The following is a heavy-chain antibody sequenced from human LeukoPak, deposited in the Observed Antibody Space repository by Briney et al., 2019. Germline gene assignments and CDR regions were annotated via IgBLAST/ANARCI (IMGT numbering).Heavy chain of an antibody. D-gene: IGHD2-21*02. CDR2: IIPILGIA. CDR1: GGTFSSYA. J-gene: IGHJ3*02. V-gene: IGHV1-69*04. CDR3: ARDRAYCDGDCYSGNAFDI. Sequence: ASVKVSCKASGGTFSSYAISWVRQAPGQGLEWMGRIIPILGIANYAQKFQGRVTITADKSTSTAYMELSSLRSEDTAVYYCARDRAYCDGDCYSGNAFDIWGQGTMVTVSS.